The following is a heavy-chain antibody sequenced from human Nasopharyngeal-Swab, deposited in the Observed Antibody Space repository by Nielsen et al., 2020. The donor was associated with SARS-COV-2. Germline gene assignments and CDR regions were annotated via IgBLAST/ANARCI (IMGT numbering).Heavy chain of an antibody. J-gene: IGHJ4*02. Sequence: GESLKISCAASGFTFSSYPMHWVRQAPGKGLEWVANIKQDGSEMYYVDSVKGRFTISRDNAKNSLYLQMNSLRVEDTAVYNCAREGRDGFDYWGQGTLVTVSS. CDR2: IKQDGSEM. CDR1: GFTFSSYP. D-gene: IGHD5-24*01. V-gene: IGHV3-7*01. CDR3: AREGRDGFDY.